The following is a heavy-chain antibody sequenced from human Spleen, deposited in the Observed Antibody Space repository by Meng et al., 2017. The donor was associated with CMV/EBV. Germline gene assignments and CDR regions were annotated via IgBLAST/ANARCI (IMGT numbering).Heavy chain of an antibody. D-gene: IGHD6-6*01. J-gene: IGHJ4*02. CDR2: IYTSGST. CDR3: ARGGSSSAVDY. V-gene: IGHV4-61*02. CDR1: GGSISSGDYY. Sequence: QVPPQESGPGLVKPSQTLSLTCTVSGGSISSGDYYWSWIRQPPGKGLEWIGRIYTSGSTNYNPSLKSRVTMSVDTSKNQFSLKLSSVTAADTAVYYCARGGSSSAVDYWGQGTLVTVSS.